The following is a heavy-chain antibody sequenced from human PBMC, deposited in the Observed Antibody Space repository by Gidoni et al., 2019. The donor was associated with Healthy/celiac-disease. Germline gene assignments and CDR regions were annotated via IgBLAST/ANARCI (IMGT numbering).Heavy chain of an antibody. V-gene: IGHV3-21*01. J-gene: IGHJ4*02. Sequence: EVQLVESGGGLVKPGGSLRLSCAASGFTFSSYSMNWVRPAPGKGLEWVSSISSSSSYIYYADSVKGRFTISRDNAKNSLYLQMNSLRAEDTAVYYCARVVNPLGRDGSGWGNDYWGQGTLVTVSS. D-gene: IGHD3-10*01. CDR1: GFTFSSYS. CDR2: ISSSSSYI. CDR3: ARVVNPLGRDGSGWGNDY.